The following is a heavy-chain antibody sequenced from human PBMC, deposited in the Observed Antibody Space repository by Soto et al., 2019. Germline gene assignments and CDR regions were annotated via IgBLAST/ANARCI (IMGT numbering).Heavy chain of an antibody. V-gene: IGHV1-69*13. CDR3: ARGIAAAGFHYYYYYGMDV. CDR1: GGTFSSYT. D-gene: IGHD6-13*01. Sequence: GASVKVSCKASGGTFSSYTISWVRQAPGQGLEWMGRIIPIFGTENYAQKFKGRVTITADESTSTAYKELSSLKSEKTAVYYCARGIAAAGFHYYYYYGMDVWGQGTTVTVSS. J-gene: IGHJ6*02. CDR2: IIPIFGTE.